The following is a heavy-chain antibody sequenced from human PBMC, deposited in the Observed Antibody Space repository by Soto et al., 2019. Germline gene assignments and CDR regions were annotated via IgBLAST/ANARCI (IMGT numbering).Heavy chain of an antibody. Sequence: GESLKISCKGSGYTLSRYWNGWVRQTPGKGLEWMGMIYPGDSDDRYSPSFEGLVTFSVDKSINTAYLQWNSLKASDTSMYYCARQGGEYNTMSDYWGQGTLVTVSS. J-gene: IGHJ4*02. V-gene: IGHV5-51*01. CDR2: IYPGDSDD. D-gene: IGHD3-10*01. CDR3: ARQGGEYNTMSDY. CDR1: GYTLSRYW.